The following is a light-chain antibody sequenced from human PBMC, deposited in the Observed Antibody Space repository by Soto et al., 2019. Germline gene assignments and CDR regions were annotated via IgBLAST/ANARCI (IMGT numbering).Light chain of an antibody. CDR3: QQYGSSPCT. CDR1: QSVSSSY. Sequence: EIVLTQSPGTLSLSPGERATLSCRASQSVSSSYLAWYRQKPGQAPSLLIYGASSRATGIPDRVSGSGSGTDFTLTISRLEPEECAVYYCQQYGSSPCTFGQGTKLEIQ. V-gene: IGKV3-20*01. J-gene: IGKJ2*02. CDR2: GAS.